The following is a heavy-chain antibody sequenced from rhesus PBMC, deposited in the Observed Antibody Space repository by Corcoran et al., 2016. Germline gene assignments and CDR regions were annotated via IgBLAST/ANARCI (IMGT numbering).Heavy chain of an antibody. D-gene: IGHD2-21*01. V-gene: IGHV4-127*01. CDR3: ARMYCTGSGCYEDYAFDF. J-gene: IGHJ3*01. Sequence: QVQLQESGPGLVKPSEHLSLTCAVSGYSISSGYGWSWIRQPPGKGLEWIVRIYGSSGSPHYNPPLKRRVPSSTDTSKNQFSLKLSSVTAAGTAVYYCARMYCTGSGCYEDYAFDFWGQGLRVTVSS. CDR2: IYGSSGSP. CDR1: GYSISSGYG.